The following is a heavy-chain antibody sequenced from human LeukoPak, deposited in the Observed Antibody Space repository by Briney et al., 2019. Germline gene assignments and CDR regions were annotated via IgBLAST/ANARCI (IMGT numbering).Heavy chain of an antibody. V-gene: IGHV4-59*08. Sequence: ASETLSLTCPVSGGSISSYYWNWIRQPPGEGLEWIGYIYYSGSTNYNPSLKSRVAISVDTSKNQFSLKLSSVTAADTAVYFCARQLRGEAVAGHLQPFDYWGQGTLATVSS. CDR2: IYYSGST. J-gene: IGHJ4*02. CDR1: GGSISSYY. CDR3: ARQLRGEAVAGHLQPFDY. D-gene: IGHD6-19*01.